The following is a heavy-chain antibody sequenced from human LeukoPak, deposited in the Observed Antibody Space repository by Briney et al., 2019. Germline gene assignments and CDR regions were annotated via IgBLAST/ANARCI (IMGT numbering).Heavy chain of an antibody. D-gene: IGHD3-22*01. Sequence: SETLSLTCTVSGGSISSYYWSWIRQPAGKGLEWIGRIYTSGSTNYNPSLKSRVTMSVDTSKNQFSLKLSSVTAADTAVYYCARDSVYYDSSALDSWGQGTLVTVSS. CDR1: GGSISSYY. CDR3: ARDSVYYDSSALDS. J-gene: IGHJ4*02. V-gene: IGHV4-4*07. CDR2: IYTSGST.